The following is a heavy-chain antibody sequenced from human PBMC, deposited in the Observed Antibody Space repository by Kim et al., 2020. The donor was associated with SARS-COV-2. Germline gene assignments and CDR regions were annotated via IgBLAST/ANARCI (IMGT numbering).Heavy chain of an antibody. D-gene: IGHD2-15*01. V-gene: IGHV3-48*02. CDR1: GFVFSKSS. Sequence: GGSLRLSCTTSGFVFSKSSMNWIRQAPGKGLEWVAFITDIGSRTEYRDSVKGRFTISRDDAKNSLYLQMNSLRDDDTAVYYCTREIGDIRGDYWGPGTLVTVSS. CDR2: ITDIGSRT. CDR3: TREIGDIRGDY. J-gene: IGHJ4*02.